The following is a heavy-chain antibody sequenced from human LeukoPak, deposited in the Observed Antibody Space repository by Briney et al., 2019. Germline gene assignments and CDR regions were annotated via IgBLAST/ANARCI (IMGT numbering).Heavy chain of an antibody. CDR2: ISGSGGGT. D-gene: IGHD4-11*01. Sequence: GGSLRLSCAASGFTFNSYAMSWVRQAPGKGLEWVSGISGSGGGTYYADSVKGRFTISRDNSKSTLFLQVNGLRAEDTAVYYCAKALSSNRAYDFDYWGQGTLVTVSS. J-gene: IGHJ4*02. CDR3: AKALSSNRAYDFDY. CDR1: GFTFNSYA. V-gene: IGHV3-23*01.